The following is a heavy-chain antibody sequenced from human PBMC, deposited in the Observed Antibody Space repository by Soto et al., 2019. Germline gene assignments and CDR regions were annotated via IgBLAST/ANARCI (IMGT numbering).Heavy chain of an antibody. CDR1: VFTSSG. CDR2: ISTHNGTT. Sequence: QDQLVQSGAEVKKPGASAKVSCKASVFTSSGISWVRQAPGQRLEWMGWISTHNGTTISAQKFQGRDIMTMYKSTTTVYMALRSLRHDDTDVYLCAREGILGLFDAYDLWGQGTMVTVSS. J-gene: IGHJ3*01. V-gene: IGHV1-18*04. D-gene: IGHD3-3*01. CDR3: AREGILGLFDAYDL.